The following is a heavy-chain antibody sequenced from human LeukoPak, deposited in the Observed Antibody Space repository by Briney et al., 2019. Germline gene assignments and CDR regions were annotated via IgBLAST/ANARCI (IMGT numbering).Heavy chain of an antibody. Sequence: GGSLRLSCAASGFTVSSNYMSWVRQAPGKGLEWVSVIYSGGSTYYADSVKGRFTISRDNSKNTLYLQMNSLRAEDTAVYYCASAPTYYYDSSGYHTQGDYWGQGTLVTVSS. V-gene: IGHV3-66*01. CDR3: ASAPTYYYDSSGYHTQGDY. J-gene: IGHJ4*02. D-gene: IGHD3-22*01. CDR1: GFTVSSNY. CDR2: IYSGGST.